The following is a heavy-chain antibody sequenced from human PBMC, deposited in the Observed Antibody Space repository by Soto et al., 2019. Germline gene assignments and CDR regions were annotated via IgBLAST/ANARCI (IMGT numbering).Heavy chain of an antibody. D-gene: IGHD3-10*02. V-gene: IGHV3-74*01. J-gene: IGHJ6*02. CDR1: GFTFSDYW. CDR2: ISSDGTGT. CDR3: ACSYGMDV. Sequence: EMQLVESGGDLVQPGGSLRLSCAASGFTFSDYWMHWVRHAPGKGLVWVSRISSDGTGTTYADSVKGRFTISRDNAKNTLYLQMNSLRYEDTAVYYCACSYGMDVWGQGTTVTVSS.